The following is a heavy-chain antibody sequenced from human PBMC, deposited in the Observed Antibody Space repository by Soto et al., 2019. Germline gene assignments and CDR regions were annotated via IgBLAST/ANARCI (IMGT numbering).Heavy chain of an antibody. J-gene: IGHJ4*02. D-gene: IGHD1-26*01. Sequence: GGSLRLSCAASGFTFSSYAMSWVRQAPGKGLEWVSAISGSGGSTYYADSVKGRFTISRDNSKNTLYLQMNSLRAEDTAVYYCANARWELVDYYFDYWGQGTLVTVSS. CDR2: ISGSGGST. CDR1: GFTFSSYA. CDR3: ANARWELVDYYFDY. V-gene: IGHV3-23*01.